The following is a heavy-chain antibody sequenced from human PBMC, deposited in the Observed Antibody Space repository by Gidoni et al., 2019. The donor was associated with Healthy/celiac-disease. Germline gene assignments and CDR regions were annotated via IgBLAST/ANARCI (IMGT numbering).Heavy chain of an antibody. CDR3: ARQLKGSLAAAGTRWGNWFDP. CDR1: GYSFTSYW. D-gene: IGHD6-13*01. CDR2: IYPGDSDT. Sequence: EVQLVQSGAEVKKPGESLKISCKGSGYSFTSYWIGWGRQMPGKGLEWMGIIYPGDSDTRYSPSLQGQVTVSADKSISTADLQWSSLKASDTAMYYCARQLKGSLAAAGTRWGNWFDPWGQGTLVTVSS. V-gene: IGHV5-51*01. J-gene: IGHJ5*02.